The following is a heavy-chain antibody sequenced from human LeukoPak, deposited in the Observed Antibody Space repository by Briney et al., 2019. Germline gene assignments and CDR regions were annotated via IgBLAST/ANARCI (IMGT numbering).Heavy chain of an antibody. Sequence: GGSPRLSCAASGFTFSSYWMHWVRQAPGKGLVWVSRINSHGSNTSYADSVKGRFTISRDNAKNTLYLQMNSLRAEDTAVYYCAKDPTYSGYGGLDVWGKGTTVSVSS. CDR2: INSHGSNT. CDR3: AKDPTYSGYGGLDV. V-gene: IGHV3-74*01. J-gene: IGHJ6*04. CDR1: GFTFSSYW. D-gene: IGHD5-12*01.